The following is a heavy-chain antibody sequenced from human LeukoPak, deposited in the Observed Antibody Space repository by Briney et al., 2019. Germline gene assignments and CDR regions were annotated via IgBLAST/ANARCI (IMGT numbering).Heavy chain of an antibody. V-gene: IGHV3-30*02. Sequence: GGSLRLSCAASGFTFSSYDMHWVRQTPGKGLEWVAFIRYDGSNKYYADSVKGRFTISRDNSKNTLYLQMNSLRAEDTAVYYCAKAGAHSRRRNGWLGYYYYMDVWGKGTTVTVSS. J-gene: IGHJ6*03. D-gene: IGHD6-19*01. CDR3: AKAGAHSRRRNGWLGYYYYMDV. CDR2: IRYDGSNK. CDR1: GFTFSSYD.